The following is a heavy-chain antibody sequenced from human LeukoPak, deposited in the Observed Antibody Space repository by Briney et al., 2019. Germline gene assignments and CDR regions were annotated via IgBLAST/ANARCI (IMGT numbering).Heavy chain of an antibody. D-gene: IGHD3-16*01. CDR3: AQRGGLDF. Sequence: GRSLRLSCAASGFTFRSFAMHWVRKAPGKGLEWVAVISHDGSNKYYADSVKGRFTISRDNSKNTLYLQMNSLRAEDTAVYYCAQRGGLDFWGQGTLVTVSS. J-gene: IGHJ4*02. CDR2: ISHDGSNK. V-gene: IGHV3-30*04. CDR1: GFTFRSFA.